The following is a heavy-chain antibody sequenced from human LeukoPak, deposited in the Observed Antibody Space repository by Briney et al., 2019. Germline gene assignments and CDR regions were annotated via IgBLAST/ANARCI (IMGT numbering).Heavy chain of an antibody. J-gene: IGHJ3*02. CDR1: GGSISSYY. D-gene: IGHD4-17*01. CDR2: IYYSGST. V-gene: IGHV4-59*01. CDR3: ARVFYYGRQPRAFDI. Sequence: DPSETLSLTCTASGGSISSYYWSWIRQPPGKGLEWIGYIYYSGSTNYNPSLKSRVTISVDTSKNQFSLKLSSVTAADTAVYYCARVFYYGRQPRAFDIWGQGTMVTVSS.